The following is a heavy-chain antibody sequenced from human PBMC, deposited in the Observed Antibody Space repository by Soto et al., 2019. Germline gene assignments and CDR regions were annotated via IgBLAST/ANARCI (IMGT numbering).Heavy chain of an antibody. CDR2: ITYDGSRK. D-gene: IGHD5-12*01. CDR1: GFTFGNFG. V-gene: IGHV3-30*18. Sequence: QVQLVESGGGVVQPGTSLRLSCSASGFTFGNFGMHWVRQSPGKGLEWVSIITYDGSRKHYIDSVKGRFTISRDNSKNTVLLQMISLRAEDSAVYYCAKDIRADRDTYHYGADYWGQGTLVTVSS. CDR3: AKDIRADRDTYHYGADY. J-gene: IGHJ4*02.